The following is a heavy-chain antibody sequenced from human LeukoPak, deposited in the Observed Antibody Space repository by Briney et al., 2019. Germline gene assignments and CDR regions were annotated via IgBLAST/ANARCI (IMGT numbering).Heavy chain of an antibody. V-gene: IGHV3-64D*06. J-gene: IGHJ4*02. D-gene: IGHD3-22*01. CDR1: GFTFSSYA. Sequence: GGSLRLSCSASGFTFSSYAMHWVRQAPGKGLEYVSAISSNGGSTYYADSVKGRFTISRDNSKNTLYLQMSSLRAEDTAVYYCVKTPTDYYDSSGYFPFDYRGQGTLVTVSS. CDR2: ISSNGGST. CDR3: VKTPTDYYDSSGYFPFDY.